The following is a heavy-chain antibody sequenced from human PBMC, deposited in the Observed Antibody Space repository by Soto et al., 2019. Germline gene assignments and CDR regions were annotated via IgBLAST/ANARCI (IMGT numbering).Heavy chain of an antibody. CDR2: FRTSGDGGTT. V-gene: IGHV3-23*01. CDR1: GFTFSSYS. CDR3: AKKVNSGPGSQYFDY. J-gene: IGHJ4*02. D-gene: IGHD3-10*01. Sequence: EVQLLESGGGLVQPGGSLRLSCAASGFTFSSYSMRWVRQAPGKGLEWVSGFRTSGDGGTTYYADSVKGRFTISRDNSKNMLFPQMNSLRAEDTAIYYCAKKVNSGPGSQYFDYWGQGTLVTVSS.